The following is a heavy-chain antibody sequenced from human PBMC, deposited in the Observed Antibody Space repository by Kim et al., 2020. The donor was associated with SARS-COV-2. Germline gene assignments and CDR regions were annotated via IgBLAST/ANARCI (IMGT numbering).Heavy chain of an antibody. CDR1: GFTFDDYG. Sequence: GGSLRLSCAASGFTFDDYGMNWVRQAPGKGLEWVSGINWNGGSTGYADSVKGRFTISRDNAKNSLYLQMNSLRAEDTALYYCARVKGSTYYYDSSGYLDYWGQGTLVTVSS. CDR2: INWNGGST. CDR3: ARVKGSTYYYDSSGYLDY. D-gene: IGHD3-22*01. J-gene: IGHJ4*02. V-gene: IGHV3-20*04.